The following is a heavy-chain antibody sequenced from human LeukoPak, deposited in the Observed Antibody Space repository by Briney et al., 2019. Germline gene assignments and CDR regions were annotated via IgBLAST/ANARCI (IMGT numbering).Heavy chain of an antibody. J-gene: IGHJ4*02. V-gene: IGHV4-34*01. CDR3: ARGGGYYFDY. Sequence: PSETLSLTCAVYGGSFCGYYWSGIRQPPGKGLEWIGEIFHSGSTNYNPSLKSRVTISMDKSKNQLSLWLTSVTAADTAIYYCARGGGYYFDYWGQGTLVTVSS. CDR1: GGSFCGYY. D-gene: IGHD4-23*01. CDR2: IFHSGST.